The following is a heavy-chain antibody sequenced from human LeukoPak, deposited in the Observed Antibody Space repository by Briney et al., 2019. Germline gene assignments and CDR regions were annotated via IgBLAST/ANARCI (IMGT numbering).Heavy chain of an antibody. CDR3: ARDSYAYSSGWYGD. J-gene: IGHJ4*02. Sequence: GGSLRLSCAATGFSFSSYWMSWVRQAPGKGLEWVANIKQDGSERYYVDSVKGRFTISRDNAKKSLYLQMNSLRVEDTAVYYCARDSYAYSSGWYGDWGQGTLVTVSS. CDR2: IKQDGSER. D-gene: IGHD6-19*01. V-gene: IGHV3-7*01. CDR1: GFSFSSYW.